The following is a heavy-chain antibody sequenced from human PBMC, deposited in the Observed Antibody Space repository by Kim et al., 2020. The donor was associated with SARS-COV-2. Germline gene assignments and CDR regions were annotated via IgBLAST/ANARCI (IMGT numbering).Heavy chain of an antibody. Sequence: TNYNPSLKSRVTISVDTSKNQFSLKLSSVTAADTAVYYCARVGGSSCFDPWGQGTLVTVSS. V-gene: IGHV4-59*01. CDR2: T. D-gene: IGHD6-13*01. CDR3: ARVGGSSCFDP. J-gene: IGHJ5*02.